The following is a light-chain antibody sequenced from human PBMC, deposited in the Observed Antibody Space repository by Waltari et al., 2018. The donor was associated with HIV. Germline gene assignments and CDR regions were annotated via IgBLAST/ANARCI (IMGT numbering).Light chain of an antibody. CDR3: SSYTSSTKGYV. J-gene: IGLJ1*01. CDR2: EVS. CDR1: SSDVGGYNY. V-gene: IGLV2-14*01. Sequence: QSALPQPASVSGSPGQSITISCTGTSSDVGGYNYVSWYQQHPGKAPKLMIYEVSNRPSGVSNRFSGSKSGNTASLTISGLQAEDEADYYYSSYTSSTKGYVFGAGTKVTVL.